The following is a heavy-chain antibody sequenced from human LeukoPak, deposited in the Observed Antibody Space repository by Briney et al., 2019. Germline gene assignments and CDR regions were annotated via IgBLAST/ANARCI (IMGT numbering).Heavy chain of an antibody. D-gene: IGHD4-11*01. Sequence: SETPSLTCAVYGGSFSGYYWSWIRQPPGKGLEWIGEINHSGSTNYNPSLKSRVTISVDTSKNQFSLKLSSVTAADTAVYYCARGFLTTVSYYFDYWGQGTLVTVSS. CDR3: ARGFLTTVSYYFDY. CDR2: INHSGST. J-gene: IGHJ4*02. V-gene: IGHV4-34*01. CDR1: GGSFSGYY.